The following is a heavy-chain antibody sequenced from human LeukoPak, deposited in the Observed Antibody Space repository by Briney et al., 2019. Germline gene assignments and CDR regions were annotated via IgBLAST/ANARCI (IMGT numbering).Heavy chain of an antibody. D-gene: IGHD3-16*01. Sequence: GGSLRLSCAASGFTFSSYGMHWVRQAPGKGLEWVAVIWYDGSNKYYADSVKGRFTISRDNSKNTLYLQMNSLRAEDTAVYYCARSENPYDYVWGTPDYWGQGTLVTVSS. V-gene: IGHV3-33*01. J-gene: IGHJ4*02. CDR1: GFTFSSYG. CDR3: ARSENPYDYVWGTPDY. CDR2: IWYDGSNK.